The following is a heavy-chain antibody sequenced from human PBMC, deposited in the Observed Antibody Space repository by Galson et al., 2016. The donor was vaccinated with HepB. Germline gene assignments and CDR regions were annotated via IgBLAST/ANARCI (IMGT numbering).Heavy chain of an antibody. D-gene: IGHD4-17*01. CDR3: AKDRLSGHGYYSWGIFDI. V-gene: IGHV3-23*01. Sequence: SLRLSCAGSGLSLSPYAMRWGRQAPGKGLEWVSGISASGGSKTYADSVRGRFIISRDNSNNKLFLQMNSLTTEDTAIYFCAKDRLSGHGYYSWGIFDIWGRGTEVTVSS. CDR1: GLSLSPYA. CDR2: ISASGGSK. J-gene: IGHJ3*02.